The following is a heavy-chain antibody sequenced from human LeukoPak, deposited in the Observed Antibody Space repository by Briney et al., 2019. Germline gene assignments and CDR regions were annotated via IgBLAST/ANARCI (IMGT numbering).Heavy chain of an antibody. CDR1: GGSISSSIYY. Sequence: SETLSLTCTVSGGSISSSIYYWGWIRQPPGKGLEWIGSMSYSGSTYYNPSLKSRVTISVDTSKNQFSLKLSSVTAADTAVYYCARHAPGYSSSGRSTGLDYWGQGTLVTVSS. CDR3: ARHAPGYSSSGRSTGLDY. J-gene: IGHJ4*02. CDR2: MSYSGST. V-gene: IGHV4-39*01. D-gene: IGHD6-13*01.